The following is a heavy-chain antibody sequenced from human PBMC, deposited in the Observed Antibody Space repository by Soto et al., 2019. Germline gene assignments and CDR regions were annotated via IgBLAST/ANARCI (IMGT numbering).Heavy chain of an antibody. V-gene: IGHV1-69*01. D-gene: IGHD2-15*01. CDR1: GGTFSSYA. CDR3: ARDGCSGGSCYLKRRGRYFDL. Sequence: QVQLVQSGAEVKKPGSSVKVSCKASGGTFSSYAISWVRQAPGQGLEWMGGIIPIFGTANYAQKFQGRVTITADESTSTASMELSSLRSEDTAVYYCARDGCSGGSCYLKRRGRYFDLWGRGTLVTVSS. J-gene: IGHJ2*01. CDR2: IIPIFGTA.